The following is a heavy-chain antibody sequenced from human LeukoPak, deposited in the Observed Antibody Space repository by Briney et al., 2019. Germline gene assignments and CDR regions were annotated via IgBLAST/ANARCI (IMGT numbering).Heavy chain of an antibody. CDR1: GYTFTSYG. D-gene: IGHD2-15*01. CDR2: ISAYNGNT. J-gene: IGHJ3*02. Sequence: GASVKVSCKASGYTFTSYGISWVRQAPGQGLEWMGWISAYNGNTNYAQKLQGRVTMTTDTSTSTAYMELRSLRSDDTAVYYCARALYCSGGSCYFRRAFDIWGQGTMVTVSS. V-gene: IGHV1-18*01. CDR3: ARALYCSGGSCYFRRAFDI.